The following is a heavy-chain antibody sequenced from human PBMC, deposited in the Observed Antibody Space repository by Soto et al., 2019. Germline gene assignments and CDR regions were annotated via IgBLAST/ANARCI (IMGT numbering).Heavy chain of an antibody. J-gene: IGHJ4*02. CDR1: GCSIRDYF. CDR2: IYYSGRT. CDR3: ARVGGDDFGDSGGFDY. D-gene: IGHD4-17*01. Sequence: XETLSLTCTVSGCSIRDYFWTWIRQPPGKGLEWIGYIYYSGRTNYNPSLKSRVSISVDTSKNHFSLQLRSVTAADTAVYYCARVGGDDFGDSGGFDYWGKGTLVTVS. V-gene: IGHV4-59*01.